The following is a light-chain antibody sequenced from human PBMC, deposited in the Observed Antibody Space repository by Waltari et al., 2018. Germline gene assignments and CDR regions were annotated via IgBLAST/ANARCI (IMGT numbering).Light chain of an antibody. V-gene: IGKV3-20*01. J-gene: IGKJ1*01. Sequence: EIVLTQSPGTLSLSLGERATLSCRASQSVSRALAWYQQKPGQAPRLLIYGASTRATGIPDRFSGSGSGTDFSLTISRLEPDDFAVYYCQHYVRLPATFDQGP. CDR1: QSVSRA. CDR2: GAS. CDR3: QHYVRLPAT.